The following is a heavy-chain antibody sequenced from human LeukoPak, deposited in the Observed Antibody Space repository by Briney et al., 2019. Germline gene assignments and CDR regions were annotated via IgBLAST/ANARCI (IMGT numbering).Heavy chain of an antibody. J-gene: IGHJ6*02. CDR2: IYSGGST. CDR3: AREYCSSTSCYNGMDV. Sequence: GGSLRLSCAASGFTVSSNYMSWVRQAPGKGLEWVSVIYSGGSTYYADSVKGRFTISRDNSKNTLYLQINSLRAEDTAVYYCAREYCSSTSCYNGMDVWGQGTTVTVSS. V-gene: IGHV3-53*05. D-gene: IGHD2-2*02. CDR1: GFTVSSNY.